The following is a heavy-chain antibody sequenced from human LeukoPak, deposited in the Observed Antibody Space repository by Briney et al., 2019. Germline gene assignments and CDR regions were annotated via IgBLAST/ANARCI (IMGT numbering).Heavy chain of an antibody. CDR2: ISSSGSTI. Sequence: GGSLRLSCAASGFTFSNAWMNWVRQAPGKGLEWVSYISSSGSTIYYADSVKGRFTISRDNAKNSLYLQMNSLRAEDTAVYYCARVYYDFWSGSRTFDYWGQGTLVTVSS. CDR1: GFTFSNAW. J-gene: IGHJ4*02. CDR3: ARVYYDFWSGSRTFDY. D-gene: IGHD3-3*01. V-gene: IGHV3-48*04.